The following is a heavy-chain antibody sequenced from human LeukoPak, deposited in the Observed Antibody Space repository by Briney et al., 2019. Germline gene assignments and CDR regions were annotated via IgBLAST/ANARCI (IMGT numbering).Heavy chain of an antibody. Sequence: PGRSLRLSCAASGFTFSYYGMSWVRQAPGKGLEWVSAFSGSGGRTYYADSVKGRFTISRDNSKNTLYLQMNSLRAEDTAVYYCAKASAMIVVVSKHFDYWGQGTLVTVSS. CDR1: GFTFSYYG. D-gene: IGHD3-22*01. J-gene: IGHJ4*02. V-gene: IGHV3-23*01. CDR2: FSGSGGRT. CDR3: AKASAMIVVVSKHFDY.